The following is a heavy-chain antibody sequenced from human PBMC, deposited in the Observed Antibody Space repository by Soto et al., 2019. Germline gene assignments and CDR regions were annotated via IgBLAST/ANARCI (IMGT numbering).Heavy chain of an antibody. D-gene: IGHD5-12*01. Sequence: ETLSLTCTLSGGSISGYYWSWIRQPPGKGLEWIGYVYYSGSTKYNPSLESRVTISVDMSNNQFSLMLTSVTAADTAVYYCAKYRRTDAEGYRLDFWGQGTLVTVSS. CDR3: AKYRRTDAEGYRLDF. CDR1: GGSISGYY. CDR2: VYYSGST. J-gene: IGHJ4*02. V-gene: IGHV4-59*01.